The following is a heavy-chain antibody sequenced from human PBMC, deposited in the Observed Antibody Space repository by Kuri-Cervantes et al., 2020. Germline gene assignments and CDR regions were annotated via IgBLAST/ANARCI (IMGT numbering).Heavy chain of an antibody. CDR2: INWNGGSK. CDR3: AKDHEYVGGHFGSTDY. Sequence: GESLKISCAVSGFTFDDYGMSWVRQPPGKGLEWVSSINWNGGSKGYADSVKGRFTISRDNSKNTLYLQMISLRAEDTAVYYCAKDHEYVGGHFGSTDYWGQGTLVTVSS. D-gene: IGHD3-16*01. V-gene: IGHV3-20*04. J-gene: IGHJ4*02. CDR1: GFTFDDYG.